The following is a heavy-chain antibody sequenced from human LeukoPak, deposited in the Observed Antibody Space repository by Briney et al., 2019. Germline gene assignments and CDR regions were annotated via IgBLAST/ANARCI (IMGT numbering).Heavy chain of an antibody. CDR2: IGGRDDRT. V-gene: IGHV3-23*01. D-gene: IGHD3-16*01. J-gene: IGHJ5*02. CDR3: AKPSGGSDWFDP. Sequence: GGSLRLSCAASGFTFTGHTMTWLRQAPGKGLEWVSIIGGRDDRTYYADSVKGRFTISRDNSKNTLYLQMNSLRAEDTAVYYCAKPSGGSDWFDPWGQGTLVTVSS. CDR1: GFTFTGHT.